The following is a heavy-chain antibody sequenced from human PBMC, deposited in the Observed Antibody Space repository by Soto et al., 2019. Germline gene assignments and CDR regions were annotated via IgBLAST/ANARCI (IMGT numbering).Heavy chain of an antibody. D-gene: IGHD6-19*01. Sequence: SVNGSCKASGETFSRDSFGWVRQAPGQGLEWMGGIIPMFDTPIYAQKFQDRVTITADESTSTAYLQLSSLRSGDTAVYYCARDVKQWLVGADPYFDYWGQGTLVTSPQ. CDR1: GETFSRDS. J-gene: IGHJ4*02. V-gene: IGHV1-69*13. CDR2: IIPMFDTP. CDR3: ARDVKQWLVGADPYFDY.